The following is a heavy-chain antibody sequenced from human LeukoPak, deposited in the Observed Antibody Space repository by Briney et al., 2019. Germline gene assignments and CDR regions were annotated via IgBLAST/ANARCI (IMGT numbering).Heavy chain of an antibody. CDR1: GFTFSDHY. Sequence: GGSLRLSCAASGFTFSDHYMDWVRQAPGKGLEWVGRTRSRGHNYATEYAASVKGRVTISRDNSKSSLYLQLNSLRTEDTAVYYCARVLNYYDSSGYYFSYWGQGTLVTVSS. J-gene: IGHJ4*02. D-gene: IGHD3-22*01. CDR3: ARVLNYYDSSGYYFSY. V-gene: IGHV3-72*01. CDR2: TRSRGHNYAT.